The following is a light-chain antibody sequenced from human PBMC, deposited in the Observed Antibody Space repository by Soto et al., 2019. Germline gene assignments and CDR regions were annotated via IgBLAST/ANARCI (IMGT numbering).Light chain of an antibody. CDR2: AAS. Sequence: EIVLTQSPGTLSLSPGERATLSCRTSQSITNNFLAWYQQKPGQAPRLLIYAASSRATGIPDRFSGHGSGTAFTLTISSLEPDDFALYYCHQYGTSPRTFGGGTKVPIK. CDR3: HQYGTSPRT. CDR1: QSITNNF. V-gene: IGKV3-20*01. J-gene: IGKJ4*01.